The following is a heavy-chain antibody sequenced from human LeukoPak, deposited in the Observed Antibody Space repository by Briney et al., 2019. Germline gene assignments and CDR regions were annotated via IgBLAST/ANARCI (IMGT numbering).Heavy chain of an antibody. CDR3: ATNLFYSSGWYHWFDP. J-gene: IGHJ5*02. CDR2: INHSGST. V-gene: IGHV4-34*01. Sequence: SETLSLTCAVYGGSFSGYYWSWIRQPPGKGLEWIGEINHSGSTNYNPSLKGRVTISVDTSKNQFSLKLSSVTAADTAVYYCATNLFYSSGWYHWFDPWGQGTLVTVSS. D-gene: IGHD6-19*01. CDR1: GGSFSGYY.